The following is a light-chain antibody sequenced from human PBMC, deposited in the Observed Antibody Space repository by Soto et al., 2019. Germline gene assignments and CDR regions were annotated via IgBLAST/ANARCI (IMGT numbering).Light chain of an antibody. Sequence: QSALTQPASVSRSPGQSITISCTGTSSDVGGYNYVSWYQQHPDKAPKLMIYVVSNRPSGVSNRFSGSKSGNTASLTISGLQAEDEAHYYCSSYTSSDTPYVFGTGTKVTLL. CDR1: SSDVGGYNY. V-gene: IGLV2-14*01. CDR2: VVS. J-gene: IGLJ1*01. CDR3: SSYTSSDTPYV.